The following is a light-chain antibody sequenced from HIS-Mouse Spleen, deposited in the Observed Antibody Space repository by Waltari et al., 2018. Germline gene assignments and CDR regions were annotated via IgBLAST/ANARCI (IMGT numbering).Light chain of an antibody. V-gene: IGLV3-21*03. CDR1: NIGSKS. Sequence: SYVLTQPPSVSVAPGKTARITCGGNNIGSKSVHWSQQKPGQAPVLVVYDESDRPSGIPERFSGSNSGNTATLTISRVEAGDEVDYYCQVWDSSSDHPYVFGTGTKVTVL. J-gene: IGLJ1*01. CDR2: DES. CDR3: QVWDSSSDHPYV.